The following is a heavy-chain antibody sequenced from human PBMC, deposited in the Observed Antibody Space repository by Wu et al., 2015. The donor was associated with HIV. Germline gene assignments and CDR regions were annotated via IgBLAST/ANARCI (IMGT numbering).Heavy chain of an antibody. CDR3: ASGQNGNDQ. CDR2: IIPIFGKA. D-gene: IGHD5-12*01. Sequence: QVHLVQSGAEVKKPRSSVKVSCKASGDTFSTSTFTWVRQTPGQGLQWMGGIIPIFGKANYARRFQGKVTITADESTSTVYMELTSLRSEDTAVYYCASGQNGNDQWGQGTLVTVSS. V-gene: IGHV1-69*12. CDR1: GDTFSTST. J-gene: IGHJ4*02.